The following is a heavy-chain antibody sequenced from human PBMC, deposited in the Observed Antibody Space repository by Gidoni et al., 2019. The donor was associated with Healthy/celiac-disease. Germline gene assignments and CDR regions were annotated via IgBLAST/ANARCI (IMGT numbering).Heavy chain of an antibody. J-gene: IGHJ3*02. D-gene: IGHD1-26*01. V-gene: IGHV1-46*03. CDR2: INPSGGST. CDR1: GYTFTSYY. Sequence: QVQLVQSGAEVKKPGASVKVYCKASGYTFTSYYMHWVRQAPGQGLEWMGIINPSGGSTSYAQKFQGRVTMTRDTSTSTVYMELSSLRSEDTAVYYCALVGAPDAFDIWGQGKMVTVSS. CDR3: ALVGAPDAFDI.